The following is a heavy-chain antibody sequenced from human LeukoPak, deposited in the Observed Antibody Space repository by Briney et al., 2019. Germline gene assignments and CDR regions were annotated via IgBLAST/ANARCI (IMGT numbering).Heavy chain of an antibody. CDR3: ARVKDPGGYYYYYYMDV. V-gene: IGHV4-34*01. Sequence: SETLSLTCAVYGGSFSGYYWSWIRQPPGKGLEWIGEINHSGSTNYNPSLKSRVTISVDTSKNQFSLKVNSVTAADTAMYYCARVKDPGGYYYYYYMDVWGKGTTVTVSS. J-gene: IGHJ6*03. CDR2: INHSGST. D-gene: IGHD3-16*01. CDR1: GGSFSGYY.